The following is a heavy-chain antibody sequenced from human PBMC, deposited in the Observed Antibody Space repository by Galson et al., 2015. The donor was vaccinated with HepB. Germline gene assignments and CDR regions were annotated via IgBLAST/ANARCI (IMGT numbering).Heavy chain of an antibody. CDR2: IHHSGGP. Sequence: SEPLSLTCAVYGGSFSQYYWSWIRQPPGKGLEWIGEIHHSGGPNYNPSLKRRVTISVDTSKNQFPLKLSSVTAADTAVYYCARRLYLNGYYSGSWGQGTLVTVSS. J-gene: IGHJ5*02. CDR1: GGSFSQYY. CDR3: ARRLYLNGYYSGS. D-gene: IGHD3-9*01. V-gene: IGHV4-34*01.